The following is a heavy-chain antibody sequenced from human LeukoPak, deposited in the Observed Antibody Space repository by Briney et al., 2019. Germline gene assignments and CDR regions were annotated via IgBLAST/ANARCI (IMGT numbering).Heavy chain of an antibody. CDR3: ARVGYSAQVDY. CDR1: GFTFSSYW. Sequence: GGSLRLSCAASGFTFSSYWMHWVRQAPGKGLEWVSRINSDGSSTSYADSVKGRFAISRDNAKNTLYLQMNSLRAEDTAVYYCARVGYSAQVDYWGQGTLVTVSS. J-gene: IGHJ4*02. V-gene: IGHV3-74*01. CDR2: INSDGSST. D-gene: IGHD4-23*01.